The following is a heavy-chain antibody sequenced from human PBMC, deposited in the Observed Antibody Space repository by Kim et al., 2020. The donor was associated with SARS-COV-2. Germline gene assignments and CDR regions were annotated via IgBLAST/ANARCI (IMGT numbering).Heavy chain of an antibody. Sequence: SETLSLTCAVYGGSFSGYYWSWIRQPPGKGLEWIGEINHSGSTNYNPSLKSRVTISVDTSKNQFSLKLSSVTAADTAVYYCAAHQEVYAIFDYWGQGTLVTVSS. CDR2: INHSGST. J-gene: IGHJ4*02. CDR1: GGSFSGYY. CDR3: AAHQEVYAIFDY. V-gene: IGHV4-34*01. D-gene: IGHD2-8*01.